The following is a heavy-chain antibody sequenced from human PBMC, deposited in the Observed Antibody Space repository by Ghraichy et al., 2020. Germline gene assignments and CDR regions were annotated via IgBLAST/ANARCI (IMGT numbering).Heavy chain of an antibody. V-gene: IGHV3-30*18. D-gene: IGHD1-26*01. J-gene: IGHJ4*02. Sequence: GESLNISCAASGFAFSTYGMHWVRQAPGKGLEWVAVISSDGNTKHYADPVKGRFAISRDNSKNTLYLQVNSLRAEDTAVYYCAKKDSGTYQMPPDYWGQGTLVTVSS. CDR3: AKKDSGTYQMPPDY. CDR1: GFAFSTYG. CDR2: ISSDGNTK.